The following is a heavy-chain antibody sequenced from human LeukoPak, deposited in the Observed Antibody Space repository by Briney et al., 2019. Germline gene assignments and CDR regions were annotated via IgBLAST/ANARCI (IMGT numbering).Heavy chain of an antibody. D-gene: IGHD3-3*01. CDR3: TRSGYYFRRLDHHYMDV. V-gene: IGHV4-39*01. CDR1: GGSISGSTYY. J-gene: IGHJ6*03. CDR2: IYYSGST. Sequence: SETLSLTCTVSGGSISGSTYYWGWIRQSPGKGLEWIGSIYYSGSTYYNPSLKSRLTISVDTSKNQFSLKLSSVTAADTAVYYCTRSGYYFRRLDHHYMDVWGKGTTITVSS.